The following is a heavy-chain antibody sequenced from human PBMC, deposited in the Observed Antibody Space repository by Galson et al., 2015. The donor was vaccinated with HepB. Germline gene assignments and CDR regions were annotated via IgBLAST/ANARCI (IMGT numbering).Heavy chain of an antibody. CDR3: AKDGIRFLEWLLCDY. D-gene: IGHD3-3*01. CDR1: GFTFSSYA. CDR2: ISGSGGST. Sequence: SLRLSCAASGFTFSSYAMSWVRQAPGKGLEWVSAISGSGGSTYYADSVKGRFTISRDNSKNTLYLQMNSLRAEDTAVYYCAKDGIRFLEWLLCDYWGQGTLVTVSS. J-gene: IGHJ4*02. V-gene: IGHV3-23*01.